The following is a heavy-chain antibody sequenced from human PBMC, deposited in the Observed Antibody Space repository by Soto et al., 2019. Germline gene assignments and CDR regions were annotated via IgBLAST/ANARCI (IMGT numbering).Heavy chain of an antibody. J-gene: IGHJ6*03. CDR1: GGSISSYY. CDR3: ARRFGYYYYYMDV. Sequence: SETLSLTCTVSGGSISSYYWSWIRQPPGKGLEWIGYIYYSGSTNYNPSLKSRVTISVDTSKNQFSLKLSSVTAADTAVYYCARRFGYYYYYMDVWGKGTTVTVSS. D-gene: IGHD3-10*01. CDR2: IYYSGST. V-gene: IGHV4-59*01.